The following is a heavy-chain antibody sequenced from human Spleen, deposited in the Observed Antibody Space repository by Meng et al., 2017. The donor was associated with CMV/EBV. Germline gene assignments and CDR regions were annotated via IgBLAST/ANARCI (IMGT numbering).Heavy chain of an antibody. Sequence: RLSCAVSGVTFTNAWMSWVRQATGKGLEWVGRIKSKIEGGTTDYAAPVKGRFTISRDDSKNTLYLQMNSLKIEDTGLYYCTSEVSPRWGQGTMVTVSS. D-gene: IGHD1-14*01. CDR2: IKSKIEGGTT. V-gene: IGHV3-15*01. CDR3: TSEVSPR. CDR1: GVTFTNAW. J-gene: IGHJ3*01.